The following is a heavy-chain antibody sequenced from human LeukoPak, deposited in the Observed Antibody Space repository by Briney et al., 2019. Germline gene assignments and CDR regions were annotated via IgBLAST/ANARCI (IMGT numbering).Heavy chain of an antibody. J-gene: IGHJ4*02. D-gene: IGHD3-10*01. Sequence: SQTLSLTCAISGDSVSSYRAAWHWVRQSPSRGLEWLGRTLYRSTWYNDYAVSMKGRISFNSDTSKNQVSLQLNSVAPEDTAVYYCARETTIIGGVLNPIDYWGQGTLVTVSS. CDR2: TLYRSTWYN. CDR1: GDSVSSYRAA. V-gene: IGHV6-1*01. CDR3: ARETTIIGGVLNPIDY.